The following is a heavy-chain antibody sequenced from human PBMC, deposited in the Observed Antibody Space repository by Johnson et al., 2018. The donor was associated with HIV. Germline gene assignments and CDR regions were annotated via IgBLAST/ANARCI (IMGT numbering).Heavy chain of an antibody. D-gene: IGHD2-15*01. Sequence: VQLVESGGGLVQPGGSLRLSCAASGFTFSFYWMHWVRQVPGKGLVWVSRINSDGSSTSYADSVKGRFTISRDNAKNTLYLQVNSLRAEVTALYYCARAGPYCSGGSCYSPDAFDIWGQGTMVTVSS. CDR2: INSDGSST. CDR1: GFTFSFYW. CDR3: ARAGPYCSGGSCYSPDAFDI. V-gene: IGHV3-74*01. J-gene: IGHJ3*02.